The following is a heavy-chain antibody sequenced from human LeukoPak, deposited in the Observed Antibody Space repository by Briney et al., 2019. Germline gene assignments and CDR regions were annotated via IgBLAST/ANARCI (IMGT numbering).Heavy chain of an antibody. CDR1: GGSFSGYY. Sequence: SETLPLTCAVYGGSFSGYYWSWIRQPPGKGLEWIGEINHSGSTNYNPSLKSRVTISVDTSKNQFSLKPSSVTAADTAVYYCARAGPTTAQGRPTDYWGQGTLVTVSS. J-gene: IGHJ4*02. D-gene: IGHD4-17*01. CDR3: ARAGPTTAQGRPTDY. V-gene: IGHV4-34*01. CDR2: INHSGST.